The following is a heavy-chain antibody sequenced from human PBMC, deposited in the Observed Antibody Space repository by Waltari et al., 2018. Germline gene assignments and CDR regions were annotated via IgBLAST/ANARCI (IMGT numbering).Heavy chain of an antibody. CDR3: ARPSIVGAIVDY. V-gene: IGHV4-4*02. CDR1: GGSISSSNW. J-gene: IGHJ4*02. CDR2: IYYSGST. D-gene: IGHD1-26*01. Sequence: QVQLQESGPGLVKPSGTLSLTCAVSGGSISSSNWWSWVCQPPGKGLEWIGSIYYSGSTDYNPSLKSRVTISVDTSKNQFSLKLSSVTAADTAVYYCARPSIVGAIVDYWGQGTLVTVSS.